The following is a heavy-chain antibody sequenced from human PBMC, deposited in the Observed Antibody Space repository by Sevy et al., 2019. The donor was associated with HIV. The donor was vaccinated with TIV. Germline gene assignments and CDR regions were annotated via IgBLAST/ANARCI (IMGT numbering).Heavy chain of an antibody. Sequence: ASVKVSCKASVGTFSSYAISWVRQAPGQGLEWMGGIIPIFGTANYAQKFQGRVTITADESTSTAYMELSSLRSEDTAVYYCASLSGLGTMVRGVQWFDPWGQGTLVTVSS. CDR3: ASLSGLGTMVRGVQWFDP. D-gene: IGHD3-10*01. CDR1: VGTFSSYA. J-gene: IGHJ5*02. CDR2: IIPIFGTA. V-gene: IGHV1-69*13.